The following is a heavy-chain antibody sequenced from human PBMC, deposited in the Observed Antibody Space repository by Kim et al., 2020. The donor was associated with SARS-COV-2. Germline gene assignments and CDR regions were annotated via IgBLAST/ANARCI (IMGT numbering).Heavy chain of an antibody. CDR3: ARDSGVTYYDILTGYSPYNWFDP. Sequence: GGSLRLSCAASGFTFSSYGMHWVRQAPGKGLEWVAVIWYDGSNKYYADSVKGRFTISRDNSKNTLYLQMNSLRAEDTAVYYCARDSGVTYYDILTGYSPYNWFDPWGQGTLVTVSS. D-gene: IGHD3-9*01. CDR1: GFTFSSYG. CDR2: IWYDGSNK. V-gene: IGHV3-33*01. J-gene: IGHJ5*02.